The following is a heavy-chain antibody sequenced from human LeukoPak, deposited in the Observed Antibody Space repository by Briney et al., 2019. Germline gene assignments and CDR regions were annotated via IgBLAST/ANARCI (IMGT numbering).Heavy chain of an antibody. CDR2: IWYDGSNK. CDR3: ASDRISRTDY. V-gene: IGHV3-33*01. CDR1: GVMFSDYG. D-gene: IGHD3-3*02. Sequence: GRSLRLSCAASGVMFSDYGMDWFRQAPGKGLEWWGVIWYDGSNKYYADNVNGRFTISTDHSKNSLYLQMNSLRAEDTALYYCASDRISRTDYWGQGTLVTVSS. J-gene: IGHJ4*02.